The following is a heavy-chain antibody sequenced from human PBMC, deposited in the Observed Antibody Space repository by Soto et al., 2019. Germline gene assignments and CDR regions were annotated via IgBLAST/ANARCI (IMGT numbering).Heavy chain of an antibody. J-gene: IGHJ2*01. Sequence: QVQLVQSGAEVKKPGSSVKVSCKASGGTFSSYAISWVRQAPGQGLEWMGGIIPIFGTTNYAQKFQGRVTINADESTSTAYMELSSLRSEDTAVYYCARVVTVVKSFHYWSFDLWGRGTLVTVSS. D-gene: IGHD2-15*01. CDR3: ARVVTVVKSFHYWSFDL. CDR2: IIPIFGTT. CDR1: GGTFSSYA. V-gene: IGHV1-69*12.